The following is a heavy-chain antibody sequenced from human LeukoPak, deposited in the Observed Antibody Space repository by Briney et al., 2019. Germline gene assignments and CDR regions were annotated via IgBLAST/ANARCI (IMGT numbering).Heavy chain of an antibody. CDR3: ARDRGYCSSTICALDY. V-gene: IGHV3-21*04. Sequence: GGSLRLSCAASGFTFSSYSMNWVRQAPGKGLEWVPSISSSSSYIYYADSVKGRFTISRDNAKNSLYLQMNSLRAEDTAVYYCARDRGYCSSTICALDYWGQGTLVTVSS. CDR2: ISSSSSYI. J-gene: IGHJ4*02. CDR1: GFTFSSYS. D-gene: IGHD2-2*01.